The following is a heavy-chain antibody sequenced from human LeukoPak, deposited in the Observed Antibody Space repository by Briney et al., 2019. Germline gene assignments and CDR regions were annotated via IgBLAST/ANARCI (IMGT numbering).Heavy chain of an antibody. CDR2: ISYDGSNK. Sequence: GGSLRLSCAASGFTFSSYGMHWVRQAPGKGLEWVAVISYDGSNKYYADSVKGRFTISRDNSKNTLYLQMNSLRADDTAVYYCAKDSGPGIAAAGAGYFQHWGQGTLVTVSS. J-gene: IGHJ1*01. D-gene: IGHD6-13*01. CDR3: AKDSGPGIAAAGAGYFQH. CDR1: GFTFSSYG. V-gene: IGHV3-30*18.